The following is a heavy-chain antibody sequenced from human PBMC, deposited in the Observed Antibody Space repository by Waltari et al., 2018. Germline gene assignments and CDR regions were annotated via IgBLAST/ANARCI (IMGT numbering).Heavy chain of an antibody. CDR1: GLTFSRAT. CDR2: VTAERGNT. Sequence: EVQLLESGGGLVQPGGSLRLSCAASGLTFSRATMSWVRQAPGVGLGWVSAVTAERGNTYDSDSVKGRFTISRANSKNTLYLQMNSLRAEDTAIYYCAKDLRGPEAGTWYFDLWGRGTLVTVSS. D-gene: IGHD6-13*01. CDR3: AKDLRGPEAGTWYFDL. J-gene: IGHJ2*01. V-gene: IGHV3-23*01.